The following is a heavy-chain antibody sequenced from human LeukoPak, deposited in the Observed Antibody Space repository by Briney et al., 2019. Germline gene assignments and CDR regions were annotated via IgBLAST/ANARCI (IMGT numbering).Heavy chain of an antibody. J-gene: IGHJ4*02. Sequence: PSETLTLTCIVSVCFISSYYWSWIRQPPGKGPEWIAYIYYSGSNNYNPSLKSRVTISVDTSKNQFYLKLSSVTAADTAVYYCARGSPAAAGYFDYCGQGTLVTVSS. CDR2: IYYSGSN. D-gene: IGHD6-13*01. CDR3: ARGSPAAAGYFDY. CDR1: VCFISSYY. V-gene: IGHV4-59*08.